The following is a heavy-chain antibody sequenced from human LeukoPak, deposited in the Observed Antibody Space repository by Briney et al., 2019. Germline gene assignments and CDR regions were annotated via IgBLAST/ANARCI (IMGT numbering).Heavy chain of an antibody. CDR3: AKGLGYCSSTSCYRWVYYYYGMDV. CDR1: GFTFSSYA. J-gene: IGHJ6*02. D-gene: IGHD2-2*02. CDR2: ISGSGGST. Sequence: GGSLRLSCAASGFTFSSYAMSWVRQAPGKGLEWVSAISGSGGSTYYADSVKGRFTTSRDNSKHTLYLQMNSLRAEDTAVYYCAKGLGYCSSTSCYRWVYYYYGMDVWGQGTTVTVSS. V-gene: IGHV3-23*01.